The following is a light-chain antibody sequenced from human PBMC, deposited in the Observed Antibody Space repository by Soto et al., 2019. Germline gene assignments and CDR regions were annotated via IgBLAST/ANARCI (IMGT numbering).Light chain of an antibody. CDR3: ASFRSGTLLV. Sequence: SALTQPASVSGSPGQSVTISCTGPRSDIGDSNFISWYQHSPGKAPRLLIYQVNNRPSGVSGRFSGSKAGNTASLTISGLLDDDEADYFCASFRSGTLLVFGSGTKVTVL. CDR1: RSDIGDSNF. V-gene: IGLV2-14*01. CDR2: QVN. J-gene: IGLJ1*01.